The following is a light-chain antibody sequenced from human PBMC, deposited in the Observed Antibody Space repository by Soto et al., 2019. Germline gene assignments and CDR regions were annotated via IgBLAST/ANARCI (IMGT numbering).Light chain of an antibody. J-gene: IGLJ2*01. Sequence: QSALTQPPSASGSPGQSVTISCTGTSSDVGGYNYVSWYQQHPGKAPKLMISEVSKRPSGVPDRFSGSKSGNTASLTVSGLQAEDEADYYCSSFAGKNNVVFCGGTKVTVL. CDR1: SSDVGGYNY. CDR3: SSFAGKNNVV. CDR2: EVS. V-gene: IGLV2-8*01.